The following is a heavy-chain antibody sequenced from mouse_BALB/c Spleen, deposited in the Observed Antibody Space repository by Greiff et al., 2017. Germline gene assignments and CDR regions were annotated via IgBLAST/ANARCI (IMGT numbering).Heavy chain of an antibody. J-gene: IGHJ3*01. CDR3: ARGERSAWFAY. CDR1: GYTFTSYV. CDR2: INPYNDGT. D-gene: IGHD1-1*01. Sequence: VQLKQSGPELVKPGASVKMSCKASGYTFTSYVMHWVKQKPGQGLEWIGYINPYNDGTKYNEKFKGKATLTSDKSSSTAYMELSSLTSEDSAVYYCARGERSAWFAYWGQGTLVTVSA. V-gene: IGHV1-14*01.